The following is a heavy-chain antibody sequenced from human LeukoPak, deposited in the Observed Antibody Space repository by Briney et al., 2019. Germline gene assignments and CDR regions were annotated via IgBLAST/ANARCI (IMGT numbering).Heavy chain of an antibody. V-gene: IGHV4-59*01. Sequence: SETLSLTCTVSGGSISSYYWSWIRQPPGKGLEWIGYIYYSGSTNYNPSLKSRVTISVDTSKNQFSLKLSSVTAADTAVYYCARVDIAVAGYYFDYWGQGTLVTVSS. CDR2: IYYSGST. J-gene: IGHJ4*02. CDR1: GGSISSYY. CDR3: ARVDIAVAGYYFDY. D-gene: IGHD6-19*01.